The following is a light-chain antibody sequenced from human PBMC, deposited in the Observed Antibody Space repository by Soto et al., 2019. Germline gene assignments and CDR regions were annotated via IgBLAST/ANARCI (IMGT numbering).Light chain of an antibody. V-gene: IGKV1-27*01. CDR3: QKYNSAPLT. CDR1: QGIAPY. Sequence: DVQMTQSPSSLSAFVGDRVTITCRASQGIAPYLAWFQQKPGKVPKLLLYATSTLQSGVPSPFSGSGSGTDITLTINSLQPADVGTYYCQKYNSAPLTFGGGTKVEIK. CDR2: ATS. J-gene: IGKJ4*01.